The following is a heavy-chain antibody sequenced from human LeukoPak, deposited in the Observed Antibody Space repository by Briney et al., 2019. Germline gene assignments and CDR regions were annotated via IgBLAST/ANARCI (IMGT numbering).Heavy chain of an antibody. CDR1: GFTFSSYT. CDR2: INGSGGTT. V-gene: IGHV3-23*01. Sequence: PGGSLRLSCAASGFTFSSYTINWVRQAPGKGLEWVSDINGSGGTTYYADSVKGRFTISRDNSKNTLYLQMNSLRAEDTAVYYCANPPTVTKTRFDSWGQGTLVTVSS. J-gene: IGHJ5*01. CDR3: ANPPTVTKTRFDS. D-gene: IGHD4-17*01.